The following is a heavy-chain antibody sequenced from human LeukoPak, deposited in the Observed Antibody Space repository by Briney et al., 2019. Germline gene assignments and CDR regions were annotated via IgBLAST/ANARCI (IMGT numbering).Heavy chain of an antibody. J-gene: IGHJ3*02. V-gene: IGHV4-61*02. CDR3: ARAKDCSSTSCYKPAFDI. CDR1: GGSISSGSYY. Sequence: SQTLSLTCTVSGGSISSGSYYWSWIRQPAGKGLEWIGRIYTSGSTNYNPSLKSRVTISVDTSKNQFSLKLSSVTAADTAVYYCARAKDCSSTSCYKPAFDIWGQGTMVTVSS. D-gene: IGHD2-2*02. CDR2: IYTSGST.